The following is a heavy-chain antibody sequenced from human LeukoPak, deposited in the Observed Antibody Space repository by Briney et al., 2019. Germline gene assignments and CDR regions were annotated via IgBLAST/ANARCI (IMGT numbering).Heavy chain of an antibody. Sequence: GGSLRLSCAASGLTFSTYGMHWVRQAPGKGLEWVSYISSRGSTIYYAESVKGRFTSSRDNAKNSLYLQMSSLRAEDTAVYYCARDYYGSGSYGPWGQGTLVTVSS. V-gene: IGHV3-48*03. D-gene: IGHD3-10*01. J-gene: IGHJ5*02. CDR2: ISSRGSTI. CDR1: GLTFSTYG. CDR3: ARDYYGSGSYGP.